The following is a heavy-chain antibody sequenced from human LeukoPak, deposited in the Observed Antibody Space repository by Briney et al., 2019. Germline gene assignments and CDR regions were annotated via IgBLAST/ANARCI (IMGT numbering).Heavy chain of an antibody. CDR2: INSDGSST. V-gene: IGHV3-74*01. Sequence: PSGGSLRLSCAASGFTFSGYWMHWVRQAPGKGLVWVSRINSDGSSTSYADSVKGRFTISRDNAKNTLYLQMNSLRAEDTAVYYCAREAYCGGDCYTPDYWGQGTLVTVSS. D-gene: IGHD2-21*02. CDR1: GFTFSGYW. J-gene: IGHJ4*02. CDR3: AREAYCGGDCYTPDY.